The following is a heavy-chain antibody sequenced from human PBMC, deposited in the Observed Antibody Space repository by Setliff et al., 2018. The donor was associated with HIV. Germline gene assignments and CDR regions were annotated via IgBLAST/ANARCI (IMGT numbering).Heavy chain of an antibody. CDR2: IIPVFRTA. CDR3: AIGSSNWPHRPNNYYFDY. J-gene: IGHJ4*02. Sequence: SVKVSCKASGGTFSSYAISWVRQAPGQGLEWMGGIIPVFRTANYAQKFQGRVTITADESTSTAYMELSSLRSEDTAVYYCAIGSSNWPHRPNNYYFDYWGQGTPVTVSS. D-gene: IGHD6-13*01. CDR1: GGTFSSYA. V-gene: IGHV1-69*13.